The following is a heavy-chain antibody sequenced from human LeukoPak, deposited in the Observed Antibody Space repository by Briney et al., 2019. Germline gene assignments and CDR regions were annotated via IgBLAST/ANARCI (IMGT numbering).Heavy chain of an antibody. CDR2: IDKEGSAA. CDR3: ARGGYSGSYYRFD. Sequence: GGSLRLSCVSSGFIFTNYWMHWVRQVPGKGPVWVGRIDKEGSAAFYAESVKGRFTISRDNVKCTVYLQMNSLTAEDTAVYHCARGGYSGSYYRFDWGQGTLVTVSS. CDR1: GFIFTNYW. J-gene: IGHJ4*02. V-gene: IGHV3-74*01. D-gene: IGHD1-26*01.